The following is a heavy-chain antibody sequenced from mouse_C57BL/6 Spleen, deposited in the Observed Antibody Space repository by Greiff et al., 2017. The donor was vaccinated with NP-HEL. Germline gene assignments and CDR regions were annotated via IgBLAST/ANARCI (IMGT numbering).Heavy chain of an antibody. CDR1: GYTFTSYW. V-gene: IGHV1-61*01. J-gene: IGHJ3*01. Sequence: QVQLQQPGAELVRPGSSVKLSCKASGYTFTSYWMDWVKQRPGQGLEWIGNIYPSDSETHYNQKFKDKATLTVDKSSSTAYMQLSSLTSEDSAVYYCATPHYYGSSYGFAYWGQGTLVTVSA. CDR3: ATPHYYGSSYGFAY. D-gene: IGHD1-1*01. CDR2: IYPSDSET.